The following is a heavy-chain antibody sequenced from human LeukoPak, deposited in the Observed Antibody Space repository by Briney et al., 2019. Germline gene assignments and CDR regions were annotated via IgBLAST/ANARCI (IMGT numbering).Heavy chain of an antibody. D-gene: IGHD1-26*01. J-gene: IGHJ4*02. Sequence: GGSLRLSCAASGFTFSSYAMHWVCQAPGKGLEWVAVISYDGSNKYYADSVKGRFTISRDNAKNSLYLHMNSLRDEDTAVYYCARNEWADYWGQGTLVTVSS. V-gene: IGHV3-30-3*01. CDR2: ISYDGSNK. CDR1: GFTFSSYA. CDR3: ARNEWADY.